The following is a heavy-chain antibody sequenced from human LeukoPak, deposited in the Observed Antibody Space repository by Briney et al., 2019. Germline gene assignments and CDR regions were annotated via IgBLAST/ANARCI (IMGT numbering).Heavy chain of an antibody. V-gene: IGHV4-4*07. Sequence: SETLSLTCTVSGGSISSYYRSWVRQPAGKGLEWIGRIYTSGSTNYNPSLKSRVTMSVDTSKNQFSLKLSSVTAADTAVYYCARALAGDVVDYFDYWGQGTPVTVSS. D-gene: IGHD6-19*01. J-gene: IGHJ4*02. CDR2: IYTSGST. CDR3: ARALAGDVVDYFDY. CDR1: GGSISSYY.